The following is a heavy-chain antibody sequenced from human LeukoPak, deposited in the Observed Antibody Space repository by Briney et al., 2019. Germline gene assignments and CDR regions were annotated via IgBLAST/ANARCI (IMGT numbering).Heavy chain of an antibody. CDR1: GFSFSILG. D-gene: IGHD3-10*01. CDR3: AKFGELYYFDH. Sequence: GGSLRLSCAVSGFSFSILGMGWVRQAPGKGLEWLSNISGGGSTDYADSVKGRFTVSRDNSKNTLYLQMNSLRAEDTAVYFCAKFGELYYFDHWGQGTLVTVSS. J-gene: IGHJ4*02. V-gene: IGHV3-23*01. CDR2: ISGGGST.